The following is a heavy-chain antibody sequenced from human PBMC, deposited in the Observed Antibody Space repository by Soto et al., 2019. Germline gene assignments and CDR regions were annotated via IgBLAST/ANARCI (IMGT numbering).Heavy chain of an antibody. CDR3: ARVTTFYDILTSSYALNYFDY. J-gene: IGHJ4*02. CDR2: IYAGGNT. CDR1: GFRVTSNY. D-gene: IGHD3-9*01. Sequence: GGSLRLSCAASGFRVTSNYMTWVRQAPGKGLECVSVIYAGGNTYYPDSVKGRFTISSDNSKNTLFLQMNNLRAEDTAVYYCARVTTFYDILTSSYALNYFDYWGQGTRVTVSS. V-gene: IGHV3-53*01.